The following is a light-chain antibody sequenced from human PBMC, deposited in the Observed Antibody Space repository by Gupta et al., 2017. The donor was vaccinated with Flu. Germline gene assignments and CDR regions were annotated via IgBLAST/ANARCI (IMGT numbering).Light chain of an antibody. CDR2: KAS. CDR1: ENVNTW. V-gene: IGKV1-5*03. Sequence: DVHMTQSPSTLSASVGQTVTVTCRAAENVNTWVAWYQQKPGEAPNLLIYKASTLDTGVPSRFSGGGSGTEFTLTISSLQPDDFGTFYCQQDNYSPLTFGQGTKVDI. CDR3: QQDNYSPLT. J-gene: IGKJ1*01.